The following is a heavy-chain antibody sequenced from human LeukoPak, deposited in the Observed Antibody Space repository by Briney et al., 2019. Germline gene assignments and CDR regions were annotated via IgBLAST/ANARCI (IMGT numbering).Heavy chain of an antibody. Sequence: PSETLSLTCAVYGGSFSGYYWSWIRQPPGKGLEWIGEINHSGSTNCNPSLKSRVTISVDTSKNQFSLKLSSVTAADTAVYYCASRPGYSSSWAYYYYYYYMDVWGKGTTVTVSS. CDR2: INHSGST. D-gene: IGHD6-13*01. CDR3: ASRPGYSSSWAYYYYYYYMDV. CDR1: GGSFSGYY. J-gene: IGHJ6*03. V-gene: IGHV4-34*01.